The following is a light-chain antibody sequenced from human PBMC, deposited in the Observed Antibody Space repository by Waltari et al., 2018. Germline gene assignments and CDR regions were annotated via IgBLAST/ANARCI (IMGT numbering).Light chain of an antibody. V-gene: IGKV6-21*01. CDR3: KQSSSIPLT. CDR2: YAS. Sequence: EIVLTQSPDSQSATAKEKVTITFRASQNISTSLDWYQQKPDQAPKLLINYASGLYCGVPLRFSGRGCGTHFTLTINSLEAEDVATYYCKQSSSIPLTFGGGTKVESK. CDR1: QNISTS. J-gene: IGKJ4*01.